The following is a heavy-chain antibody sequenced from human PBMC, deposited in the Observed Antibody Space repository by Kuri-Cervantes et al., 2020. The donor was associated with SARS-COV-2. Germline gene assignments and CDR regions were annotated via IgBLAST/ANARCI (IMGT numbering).Heavy chain of an antibody. D-gene: IGHD3-3*01. CDR2: IYYSGST. J-gene: IGHJ3*02. Sequence: SETLSLTCTVSGGSISSSSYYWGWIRQPPGKGLEWIGSIYYSGSTYYNPTLKSRVTISVDTSKNQFSLKLSSVTAADTAVYYCARREEWLLSADAFDIWGQGTMVTVSS. CDR3: ARREEWLLSADAFDI. V-gene: IGHV4-39*01. CDR1: GGSISSSSYY.